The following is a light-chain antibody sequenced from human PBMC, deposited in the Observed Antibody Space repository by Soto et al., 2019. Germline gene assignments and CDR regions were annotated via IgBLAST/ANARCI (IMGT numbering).Light chain of an antibody. J-gene: IGLJ3*02. CDR1: SWHSNYA. V-gene: IGLV4-69*01. CDR2: LNSDGCH. Sequence: QSVLTQSPSASASLGASVKLTCTLISWHSNYAIAWHQQHPEKGRRYLMKLNSDGCHSKGDGIPDRFSGSSSGAERYLTISSLQSEDEADYYCQTWGTGLGVFGGGTKLTVL. CDR3: QTWGTGLGV.